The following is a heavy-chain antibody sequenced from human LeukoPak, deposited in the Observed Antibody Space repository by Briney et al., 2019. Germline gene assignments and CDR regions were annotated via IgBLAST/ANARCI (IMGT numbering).Heavy chain of an antibody. V-gene: IGHV3-23*01. CDR2: FGGNGGNT. Sequence: SGGSLRLSCAASGFTFSSYAMNWVRQAPGKGLEWVSSFGGNGGNTYYADSVRGRFTISRDNSKNTLYLQMNSLRAGDTAIYFCAKSLNWNFESWGRGTLVTVSS. CDR1: GFTFSSYA. D-gene: IGHD1-1*01. J-gene: IGHJ4*02. CDR3: AKSLNWNFES.